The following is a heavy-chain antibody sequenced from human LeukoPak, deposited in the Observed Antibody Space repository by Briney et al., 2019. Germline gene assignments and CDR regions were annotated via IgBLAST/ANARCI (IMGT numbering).Heavy chain of an antibody. V-gene: IGHV3-30*02. CDR3: TKDFHNFWGGYYGYHYYMDV. CDR2: IQYNGNNK. J-gene: IGHJ6*03. Sequence: GGSLRLSCVASGFTFSNYGMHWVRQAPGKGLEWVTFIQYNGNNKYFADSVKGRFTISRDNSKNTLYLQMNNVGAEDTAVYYCTKDFHNFWGGYYGYHYYMDVWGKGTTVTVSS. CDR1: GFTFSNYG. D-gene: IGHD3-3*01.